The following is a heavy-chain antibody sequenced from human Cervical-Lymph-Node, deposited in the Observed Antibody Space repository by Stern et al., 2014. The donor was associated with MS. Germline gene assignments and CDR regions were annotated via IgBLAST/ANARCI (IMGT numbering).Heavy chain of an antibody. CDR3: TRDTSSPERSDW. CDR1: GFTVSRYY. CDR2: ITNVGST. Sequence: VQLVESGGGVIQPGGSLRLSCTASGFTVSRYYMTWVRQAPGKGLEWVSLITNVGSTFYTDSVKGRFTISRDDSKNTVYLHMTSLRAEDTAMYYCTRDTSSPERSDWWGQGTLVTVSS. J-gene: IGHJ4*02. D-gene: IGHD1-1*01. V-gene: IGHV3-53*01.